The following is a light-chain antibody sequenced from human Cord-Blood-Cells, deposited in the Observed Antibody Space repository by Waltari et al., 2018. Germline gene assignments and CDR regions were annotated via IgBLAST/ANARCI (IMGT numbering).Light chain of an antibody. Sequence: DIQMTQSPSSLSASVGARVPITCRASQSISSYLNWYQQKPGKAPKLLIYAASSLQSGVPSRFSGSGSGTDFTITISSLQPEDFATYYCQQSYSTPLTFGGGTKVEIK. CDR2: AAS. V-gene: IGKV1-39*01. J-gene: IGKJ4*01. CDR1: QSISSY. CDR3: QQSYSTPLT.